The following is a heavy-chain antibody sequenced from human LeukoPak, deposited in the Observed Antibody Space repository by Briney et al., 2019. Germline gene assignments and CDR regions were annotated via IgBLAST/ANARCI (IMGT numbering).Heavy chain of an antibody. CDR2: INHSGST. J-gene: IGHJ4*02. Sequence: SETLSLTCAVYGGSFSGYYWSWIRQPPGKGLEWIGEINHSGSTNYNPSLKSRVTILVDTSKNQFSLKLSSVTAAVTAVYYCARIPSYGDFAGKNDYWGQGTLVTVSS. D-gene: IGHD5-18*01. CDR3: ARIPSYGDFAGKNDY. V-gene: IGHV4-34*01. CDR1: GGSFSGYY.